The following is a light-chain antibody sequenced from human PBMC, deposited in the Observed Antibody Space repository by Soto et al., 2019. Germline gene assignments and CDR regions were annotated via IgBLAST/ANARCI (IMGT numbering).Light chain of an antibody. V-gene: IGKV1-6*01. CDR3: LQDYGYPYT. CDR2: AAS. CDR1: QGIRND. Sequence: AIQMTQSPSSLSASVGDRVTITCRASQGIRNDLGWYQQKSGKAPKLLIYAASTLQAGVPSRFSGSGSGTEFTLTISILQPDDFATYYCLQDYGYPYTFGQGTKLEIK. J-gene: IGKJ2*01.